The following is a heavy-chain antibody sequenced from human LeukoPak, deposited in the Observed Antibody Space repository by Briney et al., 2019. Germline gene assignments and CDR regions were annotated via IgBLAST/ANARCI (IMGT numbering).Heavy chain of an antibody. D-gene: IGHD3-10*01. CDR3: ARDPTYYYDP. CDR2: TYYSGST. V-gene: IGHV4-59*12. J-gene: IGHJ5*02. CDR1: GGSISSYY. Sequence: SETLSLTCTVSGGSISSYYWSWIRQPPGKGLEWIGDTYYSGSTNYNPSLQSRVTISVDTSKNQFSLKLSSVTAADTAVYYCARDPTYYYDPWGQGTLVTVSS.